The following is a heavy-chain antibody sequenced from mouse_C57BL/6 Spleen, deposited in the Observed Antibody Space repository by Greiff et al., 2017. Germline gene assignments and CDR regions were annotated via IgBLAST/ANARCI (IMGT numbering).Heavy chain of an antibody. CDR1: GYAFSSYW. D-gene: IGHD1-1*01. J-gene: IGHJ3*01. CDR2: IYPGDGDT. Sequence: VQLQQSGAELVKPGASVKISCKASGYAFSSYWMNWVKQRPGKGLEWIGQIYPGDGDTTYNGKFKGKATLTAAKSSSTAYMQPSSLTSEDSAVYFCANYYGSTSAWFAYWGQGTLVTVSA. CDR3: ANYYGSTSAWFAY. V-gene: IGHV1-80*01.